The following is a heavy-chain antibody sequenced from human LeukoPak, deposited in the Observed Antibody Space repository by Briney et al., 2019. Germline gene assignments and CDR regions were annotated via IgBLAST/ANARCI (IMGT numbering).Heavy chain of an antibody. CDR1: GGSISGFY. Sequence: SETLSLTCTVAGGSISGFYWGWIRQAPGKGLEWIGFIYYSGSANYNPSLKSRVTMSVDTSKNQFSLKLSSVTAVDTAFYYCARDRDSSGWFDYWGQGTLVTVSS. CDR2: IYYSGSA. D-gene: IGHD6-19*01. CDR3: ARDRDSSGWFDY. V-gene: IGHV4-59*01. J-gene: IGHJ4*02.